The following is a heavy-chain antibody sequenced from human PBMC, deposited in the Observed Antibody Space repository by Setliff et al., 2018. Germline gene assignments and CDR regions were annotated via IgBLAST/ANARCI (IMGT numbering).Heavy chain of an antibody. Sequence: PSETLSLTCTVSGGSISGSSYYWGWIRQPPGKGLEWIGSIYYSGSTYYNPSLKSRVTISVDTSKNQFSLKLSSVTAADTAVYYCARRSTYYNFWSGYWDYWGQGTLVTVSS. CDR2: IYYSGST. CDR1: GGSISGSSYY. D-gene: IGHD3-3*01. CDR3: ARRSTYYNFWSGYWDY. V-gene: IGHV4-39*07. J-gene: IGHJ4*02.